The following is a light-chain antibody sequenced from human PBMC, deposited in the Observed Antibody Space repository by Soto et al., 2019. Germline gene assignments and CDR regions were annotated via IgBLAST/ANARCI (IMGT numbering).Light chain of an antibody. CDR2: EVS. V-gene: IGKV2D-29*02. CDR1: QSLLHITGETF. J-gene: IGKJ5*01. CDR3: MKSTQLPPN. Sequence: DVLMTKTPLSLSVAPGQAASISCKYSQSLLHITGETFLFWYLQKPGQSPQLLIYEVSTRVSGVPDRFSGSGSGTDFTLEISRVETDDVGIYYCMKSTQLPPNFGKGTQLEIK.